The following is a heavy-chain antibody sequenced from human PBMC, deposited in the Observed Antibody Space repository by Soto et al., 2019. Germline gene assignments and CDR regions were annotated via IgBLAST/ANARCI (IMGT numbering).Heavy chain of an antibody. CDR3: ASDIVGASESYGLDV. V-gene: IGHV3-33*01. J-gene: IGHJ6*02. CDR2: IWHDGNNK. D-gene: IGHD1-26*01. Sequence: GGSLRLSCAASGFTFSNYGMHWVRQAPGKGLEWVAIIWHDGNNKYYADSVRGRFTISRDNSKNRLYLQMNSLRAEDTAVYYCASDIVGASESYGLDVWGQGNPVTVSS. CDR1: GFTFSNYG.